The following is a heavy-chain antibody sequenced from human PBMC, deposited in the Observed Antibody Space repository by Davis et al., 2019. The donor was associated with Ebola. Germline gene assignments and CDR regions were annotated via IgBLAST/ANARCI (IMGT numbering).Heavy chain of an antibody. CDR3: AKPVASSKYYFDY. CDR1: GFSFSSYW. J-gene: IGHJ4*02. D-gene: IGHD5-12*01. CDR2: ISGSGGST. Sequence: GGSLRLSCAASGFSFSSYWMSWVRQAPGKGLEWVSTISGSGGSTNYADSVKGRFTISRDNSKNTLYLQMNSLRAEDTAVYYCAKPVASSKYYFDYWGQGTLVTVSS. V-gene: IGHV3-23*01.